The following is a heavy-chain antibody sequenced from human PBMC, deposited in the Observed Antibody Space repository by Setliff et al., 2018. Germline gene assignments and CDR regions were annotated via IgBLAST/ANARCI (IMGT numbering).Heavy chain of an antibody. V-gene: IGHV4-39*01. CDR3: AKVDIDYILPRDNTWQYFFYMDV. D-gene: IGHD5-12*01. CDR1: GDSLSSGTQD. CDR2: INYSGST. Sequence: PSETLSLTCSVLGDSLSSGTQDWAWIRQPPGKGLEWLGNINYSGSTYYNPSLKSRVTMSVDASKNQVSLKVTPVTAEDTAVYYCAKVDIDYILPRDNTWQYFFYMDVWGRGTTVTVSS. J-gene: IGHJ6*03.